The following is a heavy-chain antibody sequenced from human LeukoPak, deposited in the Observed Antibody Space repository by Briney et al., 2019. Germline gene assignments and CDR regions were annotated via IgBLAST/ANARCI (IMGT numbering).Heavy chain of an antibody. J-gene: IGHJ4*02. V-gene: IGHV4-34*01. D-gene: IGHD5-12*01. CDR2: INHSGST. CDR3: ARSGSGYLRYYFDY. CDR1: GGSFSGYY. Sequence: SETLSLTCAVYGGSFSGYYWSWIRQPPGKGLEWIGEINHSGSTNYNPSLKSRVTVSVDTSKNQFSLKLSSVTAADTAVYYCARSGSGYLRYYFDYWGQGTLVTVSS.